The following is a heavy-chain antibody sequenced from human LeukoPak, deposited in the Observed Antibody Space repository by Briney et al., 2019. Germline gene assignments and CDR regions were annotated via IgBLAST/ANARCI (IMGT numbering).Heavy chain of an antibody. CDR2: IYSGGST. V-gene: IGHV3-53*01. D-gene: IGHD6-6*01. CDR1: GFTVSSNY. J-gene: IGHJ4*02. CDR3: AREGTLYSSSDYFDY. Sequence: PGGSLRLSCAASGFTVSSNYMSWVRQAPGKGLEWVSVIYSGGSTYYADSVKGRFTISRDNSKNTLYLQMNSLRAEDTAVYYCAREGTLYSSSDYFDYWGQGTLVTVSS.